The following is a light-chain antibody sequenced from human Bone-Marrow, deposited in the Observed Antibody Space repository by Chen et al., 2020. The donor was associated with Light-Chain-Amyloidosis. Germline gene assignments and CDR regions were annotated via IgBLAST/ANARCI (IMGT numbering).Light chain of an antibody. CDR2: EDD. Sequence: NFMLTQPHSVSESPGKTVIISCTRSSGSIATNYVQWYQQRPGRSPTTVIYEDDQRPSGGPDRFSGSIDRSSNSASLTISGLKTEDEADYYCQSYQGSSQGVFGRGTKLTVL. V-gene: IGLV6-57*01. CDR1: SGSIATNY. CDR3: QSYQGSSQGV. J-gene: IGLJ3*02.